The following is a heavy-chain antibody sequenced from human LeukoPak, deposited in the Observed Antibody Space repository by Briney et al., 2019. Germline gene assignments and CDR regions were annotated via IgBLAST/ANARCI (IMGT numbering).Heavy chain of an antibody. Sequence: GGSLRLSCAPSGFTFSSYAMSWVRQAPGKGLEWVSGISGSGGSTYYADSVKGRFTITRDNSNNTLYLQMNSLRADDTAVYYCAKDLAKAGYGDYYFDYWGQGTLVTVSS. CDR2: ISGSGGST. CDR1: GFTFSSYA. V-gene: IGHV3-23*01. CDR3: AKDLAKAGYGDYYFDY. D-gene: IGHD4-17*01. J-gene: IGHJ4*02.